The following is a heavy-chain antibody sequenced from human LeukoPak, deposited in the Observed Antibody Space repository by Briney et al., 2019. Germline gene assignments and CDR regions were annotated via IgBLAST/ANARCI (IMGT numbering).Heavy chain of an antibody. CDR2: ISSSGSTI. J-gene: IGHJ3*02. CDR3: ARDSRPTRIPNDAFDI. V-gene: IGHV3-11*01. Sequence: GGSLRLSCAASGFTFSDYYMSWIRQAPGKGLEWVSYISSSGSTIYYADSVKGRFTISRDNAKNSLYLQMNSLRAEDTAVYYCARDSRPTRIPNDAFDIWGQGTMVTVSS. D-gene: IGHD6-13*01. CDR1: GFTFSDYY.